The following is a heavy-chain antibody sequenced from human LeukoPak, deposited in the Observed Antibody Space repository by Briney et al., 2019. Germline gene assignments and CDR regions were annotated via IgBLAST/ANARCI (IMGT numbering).Heavy chain of an antibody. CDR1: GFTFSAAA. Sequence: GGSLRLSCVASGFTFSAAAVTWARQAPGKGLEWVAVISYDGSNKYYADSVKGRFTISRDNSKNTLYLQMNSLRAEDTAVYYCARERGSTVTTLAGYMDVWGKGTTVTVSS. CDR3: ARERGSTVTTLAGYMDV. V-gene: IGHV3-30-3*01. CDR2: ISYDGSNK. J-gene: IGHJ6*03. D-gene: IGHD4-11*01.